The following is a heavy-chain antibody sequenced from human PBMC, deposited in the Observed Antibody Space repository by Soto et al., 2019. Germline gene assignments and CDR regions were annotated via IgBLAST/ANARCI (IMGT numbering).Heavy chain of an antibody. CDR1: GFIFSNYG. Sequence: QVQLVESGGGVVQPGRSLRLSCAASGFIFSNYGMHWVRQAPGKGLEWVAVISYDGSNKYYVDSVKGRFTISRDNSKNTLYLQMNSLRAEDTAVYYCSGSYHYFDYWGQGNLVTVSS. J-gene: IGHJ4*02. CDR3: SGSYHYFDY. V-gene: IGHV3-30*03. D-gene: IGHD1-26*01. CDR2: ISYDGSNK.